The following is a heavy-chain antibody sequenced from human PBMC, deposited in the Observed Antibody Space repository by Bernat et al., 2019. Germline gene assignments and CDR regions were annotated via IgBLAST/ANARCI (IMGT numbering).Heavy chain of an antibody. J-gene: IGHJ3*02. Sequence: QVQLQESGPGLVKPSETLSLTCTVSGGSISSYYWSWIRQPPGKGLEWIGYIYYSGRTNYNPSLKSRVTISVDTSKNQFSLKLSSVTAAETAVYYCARDLRQAGTDAFDIWGQGTMVTVSS. V-gene: IGHV4-59*01. CDR2: IYYSGRT. CDR1: GGSISSYY. D-gene: IGHD6-19*01. CDR3: ARDLRQAGTDAFDI.